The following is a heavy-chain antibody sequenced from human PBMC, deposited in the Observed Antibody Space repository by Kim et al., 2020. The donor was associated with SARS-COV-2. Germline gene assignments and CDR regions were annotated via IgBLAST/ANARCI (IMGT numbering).Heavy chain of an antibody. CDR1: GYTFTSYG. D-gene: IGHD6-13*01. Sequence: ASVKVSCKASGYTFTSYGISWVRQAPGQGLEWMGWISAYNGNTNYAQKLQGRVTMTTDTSTSTAYMELRSLRSDDTAVYYCARHQGSGWYTQHDAFDIWGQGTMVTVSS. J-gene: IGHJ3*02. CDR3: ARHQGSGWYTQHDAFDI. CDR2: ISAYNGNT. V-gene: IGHV1-18*01.